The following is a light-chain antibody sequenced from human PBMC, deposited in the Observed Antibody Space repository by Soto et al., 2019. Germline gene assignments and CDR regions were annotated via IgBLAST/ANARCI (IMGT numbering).Light chain of an antibody. V-gene: IGKV2-30*01. CDR3: XQASHWPWT. CDR1: QXLVXSXXNTY. CDR2: QVS. J-gene: IGKJ1*01. Sequence: DVVMTQSPLSLPVTLGQPASISCRSSQXLVXSXXNTYLTWFQQRPGQSPRRLIYQVSTRDSGVPDRFSGSGSGTDFTLKISRVEAEDXGVYXXXQASHWPWTFGQGSKVEIK.